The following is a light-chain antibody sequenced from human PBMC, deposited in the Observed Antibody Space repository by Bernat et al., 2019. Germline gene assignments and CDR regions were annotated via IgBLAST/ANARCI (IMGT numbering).Light chain of an antibody. Sequence: DIVLTQSPGTLSLSPGEGATLSCRASQTLSSSYLAWYQQKPGQAPRLLIYSASIRASGIPDRFSGSGSGTDFTLTVSRLDPEDSAVYYCQQYFSSPDTFGGGTKVEIK. CDR3: QQYFSSPDT. V-gene: IGKV3-20*01. J-gene: IGKJ4*01. CDR2: SAS. CDR1: QTLSSSY.